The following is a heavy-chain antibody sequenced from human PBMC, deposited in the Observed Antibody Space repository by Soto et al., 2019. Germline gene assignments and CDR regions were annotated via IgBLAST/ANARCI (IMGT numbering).Heavy chain of an antibody. Sequence: PGGSLRLSCAASGFTFSSHAMGWVRQAPGKGLEWVSGISGRGGSTYYADSVKGRFTVSRDNSKNTLYLQMNSLRAEDTAVYYCAKTAEAVAGTVYGYWGQGILVTVS. CDR3: AKTAEAVAGTVYGY. CDR1: GFTFSSHA. D-gene: IGHD6-19*01. CDR2: ISGRGGST. J-gene: IGHJ4*02. V-gene: IGHV3-23*01.